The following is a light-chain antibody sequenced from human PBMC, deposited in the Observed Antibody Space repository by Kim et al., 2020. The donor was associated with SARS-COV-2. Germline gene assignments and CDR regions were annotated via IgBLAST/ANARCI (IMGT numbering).Light chain of an antibody. CDR2: DAS. J-gene: IGKJ4*01. Sequence: EIVLTQSPATLSLSPGERATLSCRASQSVSSYLACYQQKPGQAPRLLIYDASNRATVFPARCSGSGSGTDFTLTISSLEPEDFAVYYCQHRSNWLTFGGGTKVDIK. CDR1: QSVSSY. CDR3: QHRSNWLT. V-gene: IGKV3-11*01.